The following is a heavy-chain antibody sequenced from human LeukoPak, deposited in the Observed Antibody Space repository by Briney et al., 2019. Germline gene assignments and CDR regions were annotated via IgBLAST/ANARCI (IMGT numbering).Heavy chain of an antibody. CDR3: AKERCGGDCYQDY. J-gene: IGHJ4*02. CDR1: GFTFSSYG. Sequence: PGGSLRLSCAASGFTFSSYGMHWVRQAPGKGLEWVAVISYDGSNKYYADSVKGRSTISRDNSKNTLYLQMNSLRAKDTAVYYCAKERCGGDCYQDYWGQGTLVTVSS. V-gene: IGHV3-30*18. CDR2: ISYDGSNK. D-gene: IGHD2-21*02.